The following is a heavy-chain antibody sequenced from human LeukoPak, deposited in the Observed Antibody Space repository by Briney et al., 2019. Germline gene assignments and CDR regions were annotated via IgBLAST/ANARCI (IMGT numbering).Heavy chain of an antibody. CDR2: IKSKTDAGTT. V-gene: IGHV3-15*01. Sequence: PGGSLRLSCAASGFTFSDAWMSWVRQAPGKGLEWVGRIKSKTDAGTTDYAAPVKGRFTISRDDSKNTLYLQMNSLKTEDTAVYYCTTDPVFNYYDRSGYYYGDYWGQGTLVTVSS. J-gene: IGHJ4*02. CDR3: TTDPVFNYYDRSGYYYGDY. D-gene: IGHD3-22*01. CDR1: GFTFSDAW.